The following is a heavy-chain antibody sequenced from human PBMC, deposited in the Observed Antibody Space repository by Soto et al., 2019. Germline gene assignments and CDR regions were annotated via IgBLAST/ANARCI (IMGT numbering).Heavy chain of an antibody. J-gene: IGHJ6*02. CDR2: ISGSGGST. Sequence: GSLRLSCAASGFTFSSYAMSWVRQAPGKGLEWVSAISGSGGSTYYGDSVKGRLTISRDNSKNTLYLQMNSLRAEDTAVYYCAKAGGDSYGYYYYGMDVWGQGTTVTVSS. D-gene: IGHD5-18*01. CDR3: AKAGGDSYGYYYYGMDV. CDR1: GFTFSSYA. V-gene: IGHV3-23*01.